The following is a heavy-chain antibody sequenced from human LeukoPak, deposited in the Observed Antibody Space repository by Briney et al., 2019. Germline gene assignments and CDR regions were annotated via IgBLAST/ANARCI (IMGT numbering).Heavy chain of an antibody. CDR2: ISDSGSDT. V-gene: IGHV3-23*01. J-gene: IGHJ4*02. D-gene: IGHD5-18*01. Sequence: GGSLRLSCAASGFTFSNYAMSWVRQAPGKGLEWVSSISDSGSDTYLADSVKGRFTISRDNSKNTLYLQMNSLRAEDTAVYYCAKNPRQQPHDYWGQGTLVTVSS. CDR3: AKNPRQQPHDY. CDR1: GFTFSNYA.